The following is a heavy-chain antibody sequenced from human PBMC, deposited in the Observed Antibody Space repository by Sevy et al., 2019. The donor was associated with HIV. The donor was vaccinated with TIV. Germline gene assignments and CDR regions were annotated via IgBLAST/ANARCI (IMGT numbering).Heavy chain of an antibody. CDR3: ARDGGYSIKWYPLY. CDR1: GFAFSSHA. V-gene: IGHV3-30-3*01. Sequence: GGSLRLSCAASGFAFSSHAMHGVRQAPSKGLEWVAVISYEGTETFYAASVEGRFTISRDNSKNMLSLQINSLRPEDTAVYYCARDGGYSIKWYPLYWGHGTLVTVSS. D-gene: IGHD6-13*01. J-gene: IGHJ4*01. CDR2: ISYEGTET.